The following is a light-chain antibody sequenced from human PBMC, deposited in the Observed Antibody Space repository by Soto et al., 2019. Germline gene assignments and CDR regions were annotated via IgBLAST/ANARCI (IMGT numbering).Light chain of an antibody. Sequence: DIQMTQSPSSLSASVGDRVTITCRASQSISSYLNWYQQKPGNAPKLLIYTASSLQSGVPSRFSGSGSGTDFTLTISSLQAEDFATYYYQQSYSSRPFGQGTKVEIK. J-gene: IGKJ1*01. CDR3: QQSYSSRP. CDR1: QSISSY. CDR2: TAS. V-gene: IGKV1-39*01.